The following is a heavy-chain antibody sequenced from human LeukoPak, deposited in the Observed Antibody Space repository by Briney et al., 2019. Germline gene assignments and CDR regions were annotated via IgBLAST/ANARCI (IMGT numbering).Heavy chain of an antibody. CDR3: ARKHRRDGYNWGAFDI. CDR1: GGTFSSYP. J-gene: IGHJ3*02. V-gene: IGHV1-69*05. D-gene: IGHD5-24*01. Sequence: ASVKVSCKASGGTFSSYPISWVRQAPGQGLAWMGGIIPIFGTANYAQKFQGRVTITTDESTSTAYMELSSLRSEDTAVYYCARKHRRDGYNWGAFDIWGQGTMVTVSS. CDR2: IIPIFGTA.